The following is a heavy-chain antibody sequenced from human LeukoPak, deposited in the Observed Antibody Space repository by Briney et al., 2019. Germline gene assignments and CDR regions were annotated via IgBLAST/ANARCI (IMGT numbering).Heavy chain of an antibody. CDR3: ARETYYHYYFDY. Sequence: SVKVSCKASGYTSTSYGISWVRQAPGQGLEWMGWISAYNGNTNYAQKLQGRVTMTTDTSTSTAYMELRSLRSDDTAVYYCARETYYHYYFDYWGQGTLVTVSS. CDR2: ISAYNGNT. J-gene: IGHJ4*02. CDR1: GYTSTSYG. V-gene: IGHV1-18*01. D-gene: IGHD3-16*01.